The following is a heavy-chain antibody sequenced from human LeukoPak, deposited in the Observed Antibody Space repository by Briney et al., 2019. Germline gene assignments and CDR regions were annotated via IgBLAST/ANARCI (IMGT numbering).Heavy chain of an antibody. CDR2: IYHSGST. D-gene: IGHD2-2*01. V-gene: IGHV4-30-2*01. CDR3: ATCSTSCHGDYFDY. Sequence: PSETLSLTCAVSGGSISSGGYSWSWIRQPPGKGLEWIGYIYHSGSTYYNPSLKSRVTISVDRSKNQFSLKLSSVTAADTAVYYCATCSTSCHGDYFDYWGQGTLVTVSS. CDR1: GGSISSGGYS. J-gene: IGHJ4*02.